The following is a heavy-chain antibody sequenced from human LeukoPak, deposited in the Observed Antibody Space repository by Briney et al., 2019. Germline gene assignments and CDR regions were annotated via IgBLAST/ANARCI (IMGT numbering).Heavy chain of an antibody. V-gene: IGHV3-48*01. CDR1: GFNFNIYS. J-gene: IGHJ4*02. CDR3: ARGLQWGFDW. Sequence: PGGSLRLSCEASGFNFNIYSMNWVREAPGKGQEWVSYITGSSSPIYYGDSVKGRFTISRDKAKNAVYLQMNSLRVEDTAVYYCARGLQWGFDWWGQGTLVTVSS. CDR2: ITGSSSPI. D-gene: IGHD6-19*01.